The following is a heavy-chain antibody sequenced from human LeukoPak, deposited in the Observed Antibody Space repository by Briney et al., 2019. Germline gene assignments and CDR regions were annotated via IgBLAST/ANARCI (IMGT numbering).Heavy chain of an antibody. D-gene: IGHD3-9*01. V-gene: IGHV3-48*03. CDR1: GFTFSSYE. CDR2: ISDTGSTI. Sequence: PGGSLRLSCAASGFTFSSYELNWVRQAPGKGLEWVSYISDTGSTIYYADSVEGRFTISRDNAKNSMYLQMNSLRAEDTAVYYCARDEIYYDILTGYRHFDYWGQGTLVTVFS. J-gene: IGHJ4*02. CDR3: ARDEIYYDILTGYRHFDY.